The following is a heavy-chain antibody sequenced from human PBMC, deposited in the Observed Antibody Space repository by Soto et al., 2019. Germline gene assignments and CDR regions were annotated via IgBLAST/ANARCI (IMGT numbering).Heavy chain of an antibody. D-gene: IGHD1-1*01. CDR2: ISXXXXXX. V-gene: IGHV3-23*01. CDR1: GFTFSSYA. CDR3: XXXXXXXFAMENYFDY. Sequence: EVQLSGSGGGLVQPGGSLRLSCAASGFTFSSYAMSWVRQAPGKGLEWVSAISXXXXXXYYADSVKGRFTISRXNSKXXXXXXXXXXXXXXXXXXXXXXXXXXXFAMENYFDYWGQGTLVTVSS. J-gene: IGHJ4*02.